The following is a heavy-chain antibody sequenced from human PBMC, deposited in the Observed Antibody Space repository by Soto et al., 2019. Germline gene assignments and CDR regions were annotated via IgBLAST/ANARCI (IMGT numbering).Heavy chain of an antibody. D-gene: IGHD3-16*01. CDR1: GYTFTNFG. CDR2: ISAYNGNT. J-gene: IGHJ4*02. Sequence: QVQLVQSGAEVKKPGASVKVSCKASGYTFTNFGISWVRQAPGQGLEWMGWISAYNGNTNYAQKFQGRVTMTTDTSTSPGYMGGGGLRFDGTAVYYCGRGGTPIDYWGQGTLVTVSS. CDR3: GRGGTPIDY. V-gene: IGHV1-18*01.